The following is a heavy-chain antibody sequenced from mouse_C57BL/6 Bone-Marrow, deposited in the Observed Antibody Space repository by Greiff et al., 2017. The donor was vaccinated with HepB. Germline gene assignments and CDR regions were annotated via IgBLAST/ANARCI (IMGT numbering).Heavy chain of an antibody. CDR2: SRNKANDYTT. CDR3: ARDGDYAPFAY. V-gene: IGHV7-1*01. J-gene: IGHJ3*01. Sequence: EVKLVESGGGLVQSGRSLRLSCATSGFTFSDFYMEWVRQAPGKGLEWIAASRNKANDYTTEYSASVKGRFIVSRDTSQSILYLQMNALRAEDTAIYYCARDGDYAPFAYWGQGTLVTVSA. CDR1: GFTFSDFY. D-gene: IGHD2-4*01.